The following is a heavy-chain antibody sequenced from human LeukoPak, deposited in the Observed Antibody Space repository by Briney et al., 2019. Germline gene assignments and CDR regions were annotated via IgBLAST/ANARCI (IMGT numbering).Heavy chain of an antibody. Sequence: TSSQTLSLTCTVSGGSISSGGYYWSWIRQHPGKGLEWIGYIYSSGITHYNPSVKSRLSISVDTSKNQFSLHLSSVTAADTAVYYCARGQEAATGQLPDWFDPWGQGTLVTVSS. CDR1: GGSISSGGYY. CDR3: ARGQEAATGQLPDWFDP. D-gene: IGHD2-15*01. CDR2: IYSSGIT. J-gene: IGHJ5*02. V-gene: IGHV4-31*03.